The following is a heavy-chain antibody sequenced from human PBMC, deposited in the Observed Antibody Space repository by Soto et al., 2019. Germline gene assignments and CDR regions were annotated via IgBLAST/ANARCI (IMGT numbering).Heavy chain of an antibody. V-gene: IGHV4-30-4*01. Sequence: SENLSLTCTVSGGSISSGDYYWSWIRQPPGKGLEWIGYIYYSGSTYYNPSLKSRVTISVDTSKNQFSLKLSSVTAADTAVYYCARDRSLAARPPYYGMDVWGQGTTVTLSS. CDR1: GGSISSGDYY. D-gene: IGHD6-6*01. CDR2: IYYSGST. J-gene: IGHJ6*02. CDR3: ARDRSLAARPPYYGMDV.